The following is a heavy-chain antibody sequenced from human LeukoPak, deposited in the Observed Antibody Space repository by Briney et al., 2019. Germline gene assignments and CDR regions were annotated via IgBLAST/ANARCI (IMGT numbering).Heavy chain of an antibody. V-gene: IGHV4-34*01. J-gene: IGHJ2*01. CDR3: TAASGSYWYFDL. CDR2: IHHSGST. CDR1: GGSFSGFY. Sequence: SETLSLTCAVYGGSFSGFYWSWIRQPPGKGLEWIGEIHHSGSTNYNPSLKSRLTISVDTSKSQFSLRLSSVTAADTAVYYCTAASGSYWYFDLWGRGTLVTVSS. D-gene: IGHD6-13*01.